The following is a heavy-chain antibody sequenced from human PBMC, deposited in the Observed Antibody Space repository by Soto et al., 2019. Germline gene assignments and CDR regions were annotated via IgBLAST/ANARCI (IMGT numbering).Heavy chain of an antibody. V-gene: IGHV3-23*01. D-gene: IGHD6-19*01. CDR1: GFTFSNYA. CDR2: IIGDDGT. J-gene: IGHJ5*01. Sequence: PGGSLRLSCTASGFTFSNYAMGWVRQAPGKGLEWVSTIIGDDGTYYADSVKGRFTISRDNSKNTVYLQMNSLRAEDTALYYCAKDSGSRGWMFEFWGQGSRVTVSS. CDR3: AKDSGSRGWMFEF.